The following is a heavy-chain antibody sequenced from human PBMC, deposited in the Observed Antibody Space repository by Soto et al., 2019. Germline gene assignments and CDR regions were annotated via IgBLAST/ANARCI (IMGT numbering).Heavy chain of an antibody. J-gene: IGHJ6*02. V-gene: IGHV5-51*01. CDR3: ARFAYCSGGSCYSYGMDV. D-gene: IGHD2-15*01. CDR1: GYSFTSYW. Sequence: GESLKISCKGSGYSFTSYWIGWVRQMPGKGLEWMGIIYPGDSDTRYSPSFQGQVTISADKSISTAYLQWSSLKASDTAMYYCARFAYCSGGSCYSYGMDVWGQGTTVTVS. CDR2: IYPGDSDT.